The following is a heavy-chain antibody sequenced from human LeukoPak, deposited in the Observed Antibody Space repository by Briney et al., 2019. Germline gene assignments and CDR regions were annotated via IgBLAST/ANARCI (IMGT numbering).Heavy chain of an antibody. CDR3: ARGYDFWSGYLGGYYFDY. CDR1: GFTFSSYW. V-gene: IGHV3-7*01. J-gene: IGHJ4*02. D-gene: IGHD3-3*01. CDR2: IKQDGSEK. Sequence: PGGSLRLSCAASGFTFSSYWMSWVRQAPGKGLEWVANIKQDGSEKYYVDSVKGRFTISRDNAKNSLYLQMNSLRAEDTAVYYCARGYDFWSGYLGGYYFDYWGQGTLVTVSS.